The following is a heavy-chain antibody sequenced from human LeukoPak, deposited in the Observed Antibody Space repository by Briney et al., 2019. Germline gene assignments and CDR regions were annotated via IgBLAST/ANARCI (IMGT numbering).Heavy chain of an antibody. D-gene: IGHD2-21*02. Sequence: SETLSLTCAVYGGSFSGYYWSWIRQPPGKGLEWIGEINHSGSTNYNPSLKSRVTISVDTSKNQFSLKLSSVTAADTAVYYYASLDSYRGGDCYSADWFDPWGQGTLVTVSS. CDR3: ASLDSYRGGDCYSADWFDP. V-gene: IGHV4-34*01. CDR2: INHSGST. CDR1: GGSFSGYY. J-gene: IGHJ5*02.